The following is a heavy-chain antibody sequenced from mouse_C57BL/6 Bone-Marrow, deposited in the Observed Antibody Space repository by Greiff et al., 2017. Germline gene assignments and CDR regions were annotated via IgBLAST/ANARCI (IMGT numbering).Heavy chain of an antibody. CDR3: ARHPTLITTVVYWYFDV. CDR1: GFTFSSYG. D-gene: IGHD1-1*01. V-gene: IGHV5-6*01. CDR2: ISSGGSYT. Sequence: EVQLVESGGDLVKPGGSLKLSCAASGFTFSSYGMSWVRQTPDKRLEWVATISSGGSYTYYPESVKGRFTISRDNAKNTLYLQMSSLKSEDTAMYYCARHPTLITTVVYWYFDVWGTGTTVTVSS. J-gene: IGHJ1*03.